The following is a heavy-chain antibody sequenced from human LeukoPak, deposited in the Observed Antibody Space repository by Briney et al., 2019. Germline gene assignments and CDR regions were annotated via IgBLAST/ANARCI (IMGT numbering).Heavy chain of an antibody. CDR2: ISSSSSSI. CDR3: ARASGDIVETATMGSY. Sequence: GGSLRLSCVASGFTFNSYSMNWVRQAPGKGLEWVSSISSSSSSIYYADSVKGRFTISRDNAKNSLYLQMNSLRAEDTAVYYCARASGDIVETATMGSYWGQGTLVTVSS. J-gene: IGHJ4*02. D-gene: IGHD5-18*01. V-gene: IGHV3-21*01. CDR1: GFTFNSYS.